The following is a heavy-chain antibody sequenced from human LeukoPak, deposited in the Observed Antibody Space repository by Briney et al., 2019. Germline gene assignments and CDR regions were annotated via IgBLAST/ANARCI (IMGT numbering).Heavy chain of an antibody. CDR1: GWSFSGYY. CDR2: INHSGSN. CDR3: ARGWYGYLWFGEPTNSGMAV. V-gene: IGHV4-34*01. J-gene: IGHJ6*04. D-gene: IGHD3-10*01. Sequence: SETLSLTCAVYGWSFSGYYWSWIRQPPGKGLEWIGGINHSGSNKYNPSRNSRVTISADTSKNQSSLKLSSVTAADTGVYYCARGWYGYLWFGEPTNSGMAVWGEGTTVTVPS.